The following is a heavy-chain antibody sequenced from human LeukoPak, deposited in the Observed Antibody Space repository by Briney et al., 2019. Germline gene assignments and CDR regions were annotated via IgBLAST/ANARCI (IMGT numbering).Heavy chain of an antibody. D-gene: IGHD4-23*01. J-gene: IGHJ4*02. CDR3: ARDVFGGGYFDY. Sequence: GASVKVSCKASGGTFSSYAISWVRQAPGQGLEWMGGIIPIFGTANYAQKFQGRVTITADESTSTAYMELSSLRSEDTAVYYCARDVFGGGYFDYWGQGTLVTVSS. CDR2: IIPIFGTA. V-gene: IGHV1-69*13. CDR1: GGTFSSYA.